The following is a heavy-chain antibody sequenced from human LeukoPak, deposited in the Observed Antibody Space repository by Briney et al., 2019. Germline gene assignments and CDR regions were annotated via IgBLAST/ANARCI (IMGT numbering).Heavy chain of an antibody. CDR2: INPSGGST. J-gene: IGHJ6*03. Sequence: ASVKVSCKASGYTFTGYYMHWVRQAPGQGLEWMGWINPSGGSTTYAQKFQGRVIMTGDTSTSTVYMELRSLRSEDTAVYYCARARGSGSYYGHDYYYYYYMDVWGQGTTVTVSS. CDR1: GYTFTGYY. D-gene: IGHD3-10*01. V-gene: IGHV1-46*01. CDR3: ARARGSGSYYGHDYYYYYYMDV.